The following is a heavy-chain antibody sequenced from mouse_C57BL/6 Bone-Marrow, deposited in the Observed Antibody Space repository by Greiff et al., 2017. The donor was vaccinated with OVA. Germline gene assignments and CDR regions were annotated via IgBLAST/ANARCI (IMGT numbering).Heavy chain of an antibody. CDR2: ISFKSDNSAS. Sequence: EVKVEESGGGLVQPGGSMKLSCVASGFTFSNYWMNWVRQSPEKGLEWVGQISFKSDNSASHYAVSVKGRFTISRDDSKSSVYLRMNNLRAEDTGIYCCTEWLPFAYWGQGTLVTVSA. D-gene: IGHD2-2*01. CDR3: TEWLPFAY. V-gene: IGHV6-3*01. J-gene: IGHJ3*01. CDR1: GFTFSNYW.